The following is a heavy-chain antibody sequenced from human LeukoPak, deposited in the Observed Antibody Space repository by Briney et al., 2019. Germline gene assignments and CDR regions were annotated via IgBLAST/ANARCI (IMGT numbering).Heavy chain of an antibody. V-gene: IGHV4-34*01. CDR3: ARATYYYDSSGYYYPGWFDP. J-gene: IGHJ5*02. CDR1: GGSFSGYY. D-gene: IGHD3-22*01. CDR2: INHSGST. Sequence: PSETLSLTCAVYGGSFSGYYWSWIRQPPGKGLEWIGEINHSGSTNYNPSLKSRVTISVDKSKNQFSLKLSSVTAADTAVYYCARATYYYDSSGYYYPGWFDPWGQGTLVTVSS.